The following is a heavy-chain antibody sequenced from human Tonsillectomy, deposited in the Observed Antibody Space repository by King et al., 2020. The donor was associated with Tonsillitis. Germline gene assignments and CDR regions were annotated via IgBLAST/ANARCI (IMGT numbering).Heavy chain of an antibody. D-gene: IGHD2-21*01. V-gene: IGHV3-15*01. Sequence: VQLVESGGGLVKPGGSLRLSCAASGFTFSNAWMSWVLQAPGKGLEWVVRIKSKTDGGTTDYAAPVKGRLTISRDDSKNTLYMQMNSLKTEDTAVYYCTTERNCGGDCYSRYFQHWGQGTLVTVSS. J-gene: IGHJ1*01. CDR1: GFTFSNAW. CDR2: IKSKTDGGTT. CDR3: TTERNCGGDCYSRYFQH.